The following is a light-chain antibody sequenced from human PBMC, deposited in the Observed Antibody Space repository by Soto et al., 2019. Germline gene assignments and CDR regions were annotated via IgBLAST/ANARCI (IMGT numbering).Light chain of an antibody. J-gene: IGKJ1*01. Sequence: EVLMTQSPATLSVSPGERATLSCRASQSVSGKLAWYQQKPGQAPRLLIYDASTRATGIPASFSGSGSGTEFTLTISRLEPEDFAVYYCQQYGSLSWTFGQGTKVEIK. CDR1: QSVSGK. V-gene: IGKV3-15*01. CDR3: QQYGSLSWT. CDR2: DAS.